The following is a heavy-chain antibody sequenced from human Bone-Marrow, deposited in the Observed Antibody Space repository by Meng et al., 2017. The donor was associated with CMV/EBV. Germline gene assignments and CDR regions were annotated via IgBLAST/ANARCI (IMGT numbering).Heavy chain of an antibody. CDR2: ISSNGGST. Sequence: GSLKISCAASGFTFSSYAMHWVRQAPGKGLEYVSAISSNGGSTYYADSVKGRFTISRDNSKNTLYLQMGSLRAEDTAVYYCARDSQIVVVPAANVAADYYGMDVWGQGTTATVSS. V-gene: IGHV3-64*02. D-gene: IGHD2-2*01. J-gene: IGHJ6*02. CDR3: ARDSQIVVVPAANVAADYYGMDV. CDR1: GFTFSSYA.